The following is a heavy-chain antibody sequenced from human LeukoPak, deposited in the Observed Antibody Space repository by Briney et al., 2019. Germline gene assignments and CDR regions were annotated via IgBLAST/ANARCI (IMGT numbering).Heavy chain of an antibody. CDR3: ARALGVFDY. CDR2: IYHSGST. CDR1: GHSISSGYY. D-gene: IGHD3-10*01. Sequence: PSETLSLTCTVSGHSISSGYYWGWIRQPPAKGLEWIGSIYHSGSTYYNPSLKSRVTISVDTSKNQFSLKLSSVTAADTAVYYCARALGVFDYWGQGTLVTVSS. J-gene: IGHJ4*02. V-gene: IGHV4-38-2*02.